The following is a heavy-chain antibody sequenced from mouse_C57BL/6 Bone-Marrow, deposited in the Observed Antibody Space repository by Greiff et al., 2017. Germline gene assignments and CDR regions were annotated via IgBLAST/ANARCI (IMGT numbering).Heavy chain of an antibody. CDR2: IDPSDSYT. J-gene: IGHJ2*01. CDR3: ARGVLLDYFDD. CDR1: GYTFTSYW. D-gene: IGHD6-1*01. Sequence: VQLQQPGAELVMPGASVKLSCKASGYTFTSYWMHWVKQRPGQGLEWIGEIDPSDSYTNYNQKFKGKSTLTVDKSSSTAYMQSSSLTSEDSAVYYCARGVLLDYFDDWGQGTTLTVSS. V-gene: IGHV1-69*01.